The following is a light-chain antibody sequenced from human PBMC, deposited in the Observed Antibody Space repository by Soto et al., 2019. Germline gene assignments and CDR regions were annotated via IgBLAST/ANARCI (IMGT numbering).Light chain of an antibody. Sequence: DIVMTQTPLSSPVTLGQPASISCRSSQSIVHSDGNTYLSWLQQRPGQPPRLLIYMSSNLFSGVPDRFSGSGAGTDFTPKISRVEAEDVGVYYGMQGTQFHHATLGKGNKL. CDR2: MSS. V-gene: IGKV2-24*01. J-gene: IGKJ2*01. CDR3: MQGTQFHHAT. CDR1: QSIVHSDGNTY.